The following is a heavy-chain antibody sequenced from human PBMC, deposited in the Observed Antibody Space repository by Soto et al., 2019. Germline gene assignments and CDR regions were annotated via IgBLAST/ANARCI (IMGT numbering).Heavy chain of an antibody. CDR3: ARSGSSLPSGSHKLSLLLRFLEWLRRRNWFDP. J-gene: IGHJ5*02. V-gene: IGHV4-39*01. Sequence: PSETLSLTCTVSGGSISSSSYYWGWIRQPPGKGLEWIGSIYYSGSTYYNPSLKSRVTISVDTSKNQFSLKLSSVTAADTAVYYFARSGSSLPSGSHKLSLLLRFLEWLRRRNWFDPWGQGTLVTVSS. D-gene: IGHD3-3*01. CDR2: IYYSGST. CDR1: GGSISSSSYY.